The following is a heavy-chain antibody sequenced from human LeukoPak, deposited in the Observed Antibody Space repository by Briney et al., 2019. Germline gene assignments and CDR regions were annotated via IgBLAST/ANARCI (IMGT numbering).Heavy chain of an antibody. J-gene: IGHJ4*02. Sequence: SETLSLTCTVSDDSISSYYWSWIRQPPGKGLEWIGNIYHSGSTKYNPSLKSRVTISLDTSKNQFSLKLSSVTAADTAVYYCAREGPMFDSGSYSKSLGYWGQGILVTVSS. CDR1: DDSISSYY. D-gene: IGHD3-10*01. CDR3: AREGPMFDSGSYSKSLGY. CDR2: IYHSGST. V-gene: IGHV4-59*12.